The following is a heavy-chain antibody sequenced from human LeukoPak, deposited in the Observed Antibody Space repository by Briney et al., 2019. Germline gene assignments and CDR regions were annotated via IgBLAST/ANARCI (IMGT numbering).Heavy chain of an antibody. V-gene: IGHV3-64*01. Sequence: GGSLRLSCAASGFTFSYYAMHWVRQAPGKGLEYVSTISSNGLTTYYGNSVKGIFTVSRDNSKNTLYLQMGSLRPEDMAVYYCVRDSKWLETFDIWGRGTMVTVSS. J-gene: IGHJ3*02. CDR1: GFTFSYYA. CDR2: ISSNGLTT. D-gene: IGHD5-12*01. CDR3: VRDSKWLETFDI.